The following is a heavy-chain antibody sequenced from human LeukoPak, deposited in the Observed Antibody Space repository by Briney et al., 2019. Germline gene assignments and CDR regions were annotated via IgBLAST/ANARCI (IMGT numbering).Heavy chain of an antibody. V-gene: IGHV3-48*02. Sequence: PGGSLRLSCAASGFTFSSYSMNWVRQAPGKGLEWVSYIRSGSDTIYYADSVKGRFTITRDNAKNSLYLQMNSLRDEDTAVYYCARSLFLDYWGQGTLVTVSS. J-gene: IGHJ4*02. D-gene: IGHD3-3*02. CDR1: GFTFSSYS. CDR2: IRSGSDTI. CDR3: ARSLFLDY.